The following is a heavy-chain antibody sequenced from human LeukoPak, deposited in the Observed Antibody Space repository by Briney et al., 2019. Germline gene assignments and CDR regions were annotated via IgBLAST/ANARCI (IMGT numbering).Heavy chain of an antibody. CDR3: ATQGFDY. CDR1: GFTFSRYA. V-gene: IGHV3-30*04. J-gene: IGHJ4*02. Sequence: GGSLRLSCAASGFTFSRYAMHWVRQAPGKGLEWVALILYDGTNTYYADSVKGRFTISRDNSKNTLYVQMNSLRAEDTAVYYCATQGFDYWGQGTLVTVSS. CDR2: ILYDGTNT.